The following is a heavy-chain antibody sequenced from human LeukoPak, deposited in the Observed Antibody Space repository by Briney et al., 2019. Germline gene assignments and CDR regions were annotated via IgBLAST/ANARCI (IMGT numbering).Heavy chain of an antibody. CDR2: ISGSGGST. V-gene: IGHV3-23*01. D-gene: IGHD6-13*01. Sequence: SCKASGGTFSSYAMSWVRQAPGKGLEWVSAISGSGGSTYYADSVKGRFTISRDNSKNTLYLQMNSLRAEDTAVYYCAKDRGIGRGALDVWGQGTTVTVSS. J-gene: IGHJ6*02. CDR1: GGTFSSYA. CDR3: AKDRGIGRGALDV.